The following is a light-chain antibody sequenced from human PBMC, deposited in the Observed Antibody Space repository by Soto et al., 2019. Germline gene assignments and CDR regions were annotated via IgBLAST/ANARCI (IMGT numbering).Light chain of an antibody. Sequence: DIQMTQSPSSLSASVGDGVTITCRASQSISSYLNWYQQKPGKAPKILIYAASSLQSGVPSRFSGSGSGTDFTLTISSLKNEDFATYYCQQSYSTPFTFGPGTKVDIK. CDR1: QSISSY. CDR3: QQSYSTPFT. V-gene: IGKV1-39*01. CDR2: AAS. J-gene: IGKJ3*01.